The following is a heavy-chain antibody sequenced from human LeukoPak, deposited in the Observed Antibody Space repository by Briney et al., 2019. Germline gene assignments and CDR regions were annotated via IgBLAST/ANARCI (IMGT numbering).Heavy chain of an antibody. D-gene: IGHD6-19*01. V-gene: IGHV3-11*01. J-gene: IGHJ5*01. CDR1: GFTFSDYY. CDR3: VKDSAGDSSDWLDS. CDR2: ISSSGSTI. Sequence: PGGSLRLSCAASGFTFSDYYMSWIRQAPGKGLEWVSYISSSGSTIYYADSVKGRFTISRDNAKNSLYLQMNSLRIEDTALYHCVKDSAGDSSDWLDSWGQGTLVTVSS.